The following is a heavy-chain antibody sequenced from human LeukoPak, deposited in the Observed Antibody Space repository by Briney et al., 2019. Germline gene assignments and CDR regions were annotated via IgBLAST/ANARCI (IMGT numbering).Heavy chain of an antibody. V-gene: IGHV3-21*01. Sequence: GGSLRLSCAASGFTFSSYSMNWVRQAPGKGLEWVSSISSSSSYIYYADSVKGRFTISRDNAKNSLYLQMNSLRAEDTAVYYCARSMGATDDAFDIWGQGTMVTVSS. CDR2: ISSSSSYI. D-gene: IGHD1-26*01. CDR3: ARSMGATDDAFDI. CDR1: GFTFSSYS. J-gene: IGHJ3*02.